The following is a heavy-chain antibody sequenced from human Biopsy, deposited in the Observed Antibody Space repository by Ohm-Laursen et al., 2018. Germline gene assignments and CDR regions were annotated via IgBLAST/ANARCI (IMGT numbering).Heavy chain of an antibody. D-gene: IGHD4-11*01. CDR2: IYYSVMT. CDR1: GDSISTYY. J-gene: IGHJ6*02. CDR3: ARDSGILNYGNFKYYHYYGMDV. Sequence: SETLSLTCTVSGDSISTYYWSWIRQPPGEGLQWIGYIYYSVMTNYNPSLQSRVSISVDTSRNQVSLTLSSVTAADTAVYYCARDSGILNYGNFKYYHYYGMDVWGQGTKVTVSS. V-gene: IGHV4-59*01.